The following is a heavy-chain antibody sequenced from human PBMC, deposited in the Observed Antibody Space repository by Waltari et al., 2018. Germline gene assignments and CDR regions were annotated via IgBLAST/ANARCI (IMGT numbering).Heavy chain of an antibody. Sequence: QVQLVESGGGVVQPGGSLRLSCAASGFTFSSYGMNWVRQAPGKGLEWVAFIRYDGSNKYYADSVKGRFTISRDNSKNTLYLQMNSLRAEDTAVYYCATSGYEYYFDYWGQGTLVTVSS. V-gene: IGHV3-30*02. CDR2: IRYDGSNK. D-gene: IGHD5-12*01. CDR3: ATSGYEYYFDY. J-gene: IGHJ4*02. CDR1: GFTFSSYG.